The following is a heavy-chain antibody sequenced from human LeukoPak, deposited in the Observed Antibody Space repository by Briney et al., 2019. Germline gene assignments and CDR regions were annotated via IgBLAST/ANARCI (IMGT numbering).Heavy chain of an antibody. CDR3: ASIPLIPYYYDSSGYYYYFDY. J-gene: IGHJ4*02. CDR1: GGSISSSSYY. D-gene: IGHD3-22*01. V-gene: IGHV4-39*07. CDR2: IYYSGST. Sequence: SETLSLTCTVSGGSISSSSYYWGWIRQPPGKGLEWIGSIYYSGSTYYNPSLKSRVTISVDTSKNQFSLKLSSVTAADTAVYYCASIPLIPYYYDSSGYYYYFDYWGPGNPGHRLL.